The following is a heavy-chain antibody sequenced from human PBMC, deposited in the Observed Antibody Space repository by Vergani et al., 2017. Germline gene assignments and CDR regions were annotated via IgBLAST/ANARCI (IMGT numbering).Heavy chain of an antibody. CDR3: AGSLRIVVPAAIPGTPGWFDP. CDR1: GGSISSGGYY. D-gene: IGHD2-2*02. J-gene: IGHJ5*02. CDR2: IYYSGST. Sequence: QVQLQESGPGLVKPSQTLSLTCTVSGGSISSGGYYWSWIRQHPGKGLEWIGYIYYSGSTYYNPSLKSRVTISVDTSKNQFSLKLSSVTAADTAVYYCAGSLRIVVPAAIPGTPGWFDPWGQGTLVTVSS. V-gene: IGHV4-31*03.